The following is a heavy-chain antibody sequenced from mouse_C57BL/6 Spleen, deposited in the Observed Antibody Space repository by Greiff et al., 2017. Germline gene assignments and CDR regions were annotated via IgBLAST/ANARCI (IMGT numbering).Heavy chain of an antibody. Sequence: LVESGPELVKPGASVKLSCKASGYTFTSYDINWVKQRPGQGLEWIGWIYPRDGSTKYNEKFKGKATLTVDTSSSTAYMELHSLTSEDSAVYYCARDADYAMDYWGQGTSVTVSS. CDR2: IYPRDGST. J-gene: IGHJ4*01. CDR3: ARDADYAMDY. CDR1: GYTFTSYD. V-gene: IGHV1-85*01.